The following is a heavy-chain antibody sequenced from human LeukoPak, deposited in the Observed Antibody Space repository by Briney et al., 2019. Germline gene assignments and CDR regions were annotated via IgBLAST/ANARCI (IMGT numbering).Heavy chain of an antibody. Sequence: GGSLRLSCAASGFTFSSYAMSWVRQAPGKGLEWVSSIGSSGANIYYADSVKGRFTISRDNAQNSMNLQMNSLRVEDTAVYYCTSWGDTTAEYFQRWGQGTLVTVSS. CDR1: GFTFSSYA. CDR2: IGSSGANI. CDR3: TSWGDTTAEYFQR. D-gene: IGHD2-21*02. J-gene: IGHJ1*01. V-gene: IGHV3-23*01.